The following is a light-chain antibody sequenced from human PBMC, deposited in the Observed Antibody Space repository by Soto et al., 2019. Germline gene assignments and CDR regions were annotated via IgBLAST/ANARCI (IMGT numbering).Light chain of an antibody. Sequence: QSALTQPRSVSGSHGQSVTISCTGSRSDVGGYDYVSWYQQYPGKAPKLMIYDVIKRPSGVPDRFSGSKSGNTASLTISGLQAEDESDYYCCSYAGSYNVVFGGGTQLTVL. CDR1: RSDVGGYDY. CDR2: DVI. J-gene: IGLJ2*01. CDR3: CSYAGSYNVV. V-gene: IGLV2-11*01.